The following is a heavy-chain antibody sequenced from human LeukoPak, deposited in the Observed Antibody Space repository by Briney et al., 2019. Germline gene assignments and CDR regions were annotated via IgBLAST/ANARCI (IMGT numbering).Heavy chain of an antibody. J-gene: IGHJ4*02. CDR2: TYYRSKWYN. CDR1: GDSISSNSAA. Sequence: SQTLSLTCAISGDSISSNSAAWDWIRQSPSRGLEWLGRTYYRSKWYNGYAVSVKSRITINPDTSKNQFSPQLNSVTPEDAAMYYCARSFNGFIDSWGQGTLVTVSS. D-gene: IGHD2-8*01. V-gene: IGHV6-1*01. CDR3: ARSFNGFIDS.